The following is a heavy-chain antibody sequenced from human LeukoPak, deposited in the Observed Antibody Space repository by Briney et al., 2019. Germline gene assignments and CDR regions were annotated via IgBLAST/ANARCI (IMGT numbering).Heavy chain of an antibody. CDR3: AKGLHITMIVVVTSGYFDY. D-gene: IGHD3-22*01. V-gene: IGHV3-23*01. Sequence: GGSLRLSCAASGFTFSSYAMSWVRQAPGKGLEWVSAISGSGGSTYYADSVKGRFTISRDNSKNTLYLQMNSLRAEDTAVYYCAKGLHITMIVVVTSGYFDYWGQGILVTVSS. CDR2: ISGSGGST. J-gene: IGHJ4*02. CDR1: GFTFSSYA.